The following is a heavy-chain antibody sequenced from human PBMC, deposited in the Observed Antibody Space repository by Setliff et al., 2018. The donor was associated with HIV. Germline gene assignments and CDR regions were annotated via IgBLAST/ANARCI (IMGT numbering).Heavy chain of an antibody. V-gene: IGHV4-34*01. CDR3: AKCSGRFGVVTWFDS. D-gene: IGHD3-10*02. Sequence: SETLSLTCAVYGGSFSDDYWSWIRQPPGRGMEWIGEIDHSGRSNYNPSLKSRVLMAIDASKSQISLNLTSISAADTAVYYCAKCSGRFGVVTWFDSLGHGMLVTVSS. CDR1: GGSFSDDY. J-gene: IGHJ5*01. CDR2: IDHSGRS.